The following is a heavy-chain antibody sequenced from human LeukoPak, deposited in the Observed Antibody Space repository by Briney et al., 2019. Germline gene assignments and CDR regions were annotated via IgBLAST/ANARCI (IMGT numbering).Heavy chain of an antibody. J-gene: IGHJ3*02. V-gene: IGHV3-30*18. CDR3: AKVRRYGDYVGDAFDI. CDR1: GFTFSSYG. D-gene: IGHD4-17*01. Sequence: GSLRLSCAASGFTFSSYGMHWVRQAPGKGLEWVAVISYDGANKYYADSVKGRFTISRDNSKNTLSLQMNSLRTEDTAVYYCAKVRRYGDYVGDAFDILGQGTMVTVSS. CDR2: ISYDGANK.